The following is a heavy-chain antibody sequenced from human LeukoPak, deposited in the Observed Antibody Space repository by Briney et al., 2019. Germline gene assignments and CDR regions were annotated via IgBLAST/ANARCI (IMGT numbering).Heavy chain of an antibody. Sequence: PSETLSLTCSVSGDSITSFYWSWIRQAPGKGLECIGFIYINGDTSYNPSLKGRATLSLDTSRYQFSLRLTSVTAADTAVYYCAKTARTFPSWGPGILVTVSS. V-gene: IGHV4-4*09. D-gene: IGHD1-7*01. J-gene: IGHJ5*02. CDR1: GDSITSFY. CDR3: AKTARTFPS. CDR2: IYINGDT.